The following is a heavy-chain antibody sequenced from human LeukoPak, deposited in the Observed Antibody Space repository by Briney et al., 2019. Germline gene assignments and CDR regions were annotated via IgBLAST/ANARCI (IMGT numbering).Heavy chain of an antibody. CDR2: IIPIFGTA. J-gene: IGHJ1*01. CDR1: GGTFSSYA. V-gene: IGHV1-69*05. Sequence: AASVKVSCKGSGGTFSSYAISWVRQAPGQGLEWMGGIIPIFGTANYAQKFQGRVTITTDESTSTAYMELSSLRSEDTAVYYCARGEHYYDSSGYYAEYFQHWGQGTLVTVSS. CDR3: ARGEHYYDSSGYYAEYFQH. D-gene: IGHD3-22*01.